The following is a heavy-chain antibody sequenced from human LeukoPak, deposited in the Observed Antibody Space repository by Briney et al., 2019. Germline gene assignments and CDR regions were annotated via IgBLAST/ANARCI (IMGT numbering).Heavy chain of an antibody. CDR1: GYTLTELS. Sequence: EASVKVSCKVSGYTLTELSMHWMRQAPGKGLEWMGGFDPEDGETIYAQKFQGRVTMTRDTSTSTVYMELSSLRSEDTAVYYCAREYSGSYSGFDYWGQGTLVTVSS. J-gene: IGHJ4*02. V-gene: IGHV1-24*01. D-gene: IGHD1-26*01. CDR3: AREYSGSYSGFDY. CDR2: FDPEDGET.